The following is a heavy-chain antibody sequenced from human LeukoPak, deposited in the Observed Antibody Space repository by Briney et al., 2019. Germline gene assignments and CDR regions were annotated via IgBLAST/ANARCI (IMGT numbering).Heavy chain of an antibody. CDR3: AKRVPYSSSSVHFDA. D-gene: IGHD6-6*01. CDR1: GFTFSTYG. J-gene: IGHJ4*02. Sequence: PGGSLRLSCAASGFTFSTYGMNWVRQAPGKGLEWVSSISDTGSDTYYADSVKGRFTISRDNSKNTLFLHMNSLRVEDTAIYYCAKRVPYSSSSVHFDAWGQGALVTVSS. V-gene: IGHV3-23*01. CDR2: ISDTGSDT.